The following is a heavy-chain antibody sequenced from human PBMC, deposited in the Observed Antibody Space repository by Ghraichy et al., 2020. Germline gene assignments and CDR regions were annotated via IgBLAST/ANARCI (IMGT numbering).Heavy chain of an antibody. Sequence: GGSLRLSCAASGFTFSTYWMSWVRQAPGKGLEWVANIKQDGSEKYYVDSVKGRFTISRDNAKNSLYLQMNSLRAEDTAVYYCSWGDVFDYWGQGIMVTVSS. CDR3: SWGDVFDY. D-gene: IGHD2-21*02. CDR1: GFTFSTYW. CDR2: IKQDGSEK. J-gene: IGHJ4*02. V-gene: IGHV3-7*01.